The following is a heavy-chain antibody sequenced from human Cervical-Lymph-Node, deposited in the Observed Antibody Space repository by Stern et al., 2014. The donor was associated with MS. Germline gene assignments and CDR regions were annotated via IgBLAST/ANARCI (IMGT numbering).Heavy chain of an antibody. Sequence: QVQLVQSGAEVKKPGASVKVSCKASGYTFTSYYMHWVRQAPGQGLEWMGIINPSGGSTSYAQKFQGRVTMTRDTSTSTVYMELSSLRSEDTAVYYCARVDGDSSGFVSSGMDVWGQGTTVTVSS. V-gene: IGHV1-46*01. J-gene: IGHJ6*02. CDR3: ARVDGDSSGFVSSGMDV. CDR2: INPSGGST. CDR1: GYTFTSYY. D-gene: IGHD3-22*01.